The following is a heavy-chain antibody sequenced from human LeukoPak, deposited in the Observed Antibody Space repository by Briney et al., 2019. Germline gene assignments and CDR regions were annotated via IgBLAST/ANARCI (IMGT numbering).Heavy chain of an antibody. J-gene: IGHJ3*02. D-gene: IGHD5-24*01. CDR3: AREGDGYNYDPGEQKAFDI. CDR2: IYSGGST. V-gene: IGHV3-53*01. Sequence: GGSLRLSCAASGFTFSSNYMSWVRQAPGKGLEWVSVIYSGGSTYYADSVKGRFTISRDNSKNALYLQMNSLRAEDTAVYYCAREGDGYNYDPGEQKAFDIWGQGTMVTVSS. CDR1: GFTFSSNY.